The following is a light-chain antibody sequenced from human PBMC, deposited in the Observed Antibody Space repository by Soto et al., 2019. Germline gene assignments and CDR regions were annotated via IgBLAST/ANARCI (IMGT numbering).Light chain of an antibody. CDR3: AAWDDSLNGYV. J-gene: IGLJ1*01. CDR2: SHN. Sequence: QSVLTQPPSASGTPGQRGTISCSGSSSNIGSNTVNWYQQLPGTAPKLLIYSHNQRPSGVPDRFSGSQSGTSASLAISGLQSEDEADYYCAAWDDSLNGYVFGTGTKLTVL. V-gene: IGLV1-44*01. CDR1: SSNIGSNT.